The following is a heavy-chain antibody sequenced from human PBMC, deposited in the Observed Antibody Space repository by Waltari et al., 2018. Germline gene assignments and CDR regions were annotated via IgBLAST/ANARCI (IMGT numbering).Heavy chain of an antibody. D-gene: IGHD7-27*01. J-gene: IGHJ4*01. V-gene: IGHV3-15*01. CDR1: GFTFTPAW. CDR2: IKSKSDGATT. CDR3: TTLDAPWGG. Sequence: EVQMVESGGGLMKPGDSLRLSCAASGFTFTPAWLTWVRQAPGKGLEWGGRIKSKSDGATTDYAAPVRGRFSISRDDSQNMVFLQMNSLRTEDTAVYYCTTLDAPWGGWGHGTLVTVSS.